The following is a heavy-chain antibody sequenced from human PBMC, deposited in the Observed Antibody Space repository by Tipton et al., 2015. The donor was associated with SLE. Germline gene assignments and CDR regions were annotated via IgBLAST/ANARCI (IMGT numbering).Heavy chain of an antibody. V-gene: IGHV4-61*09. CDR2: FYTSGST. CDR1: GGSINGGSYY. J-gene: IGHJ5*02. D-gene: IGHD4-17*01. CDR3: ARLPTGFPNWFDP. Sequence: TLSLTCSVSGGSINGGSYYWNWIRQPAGKGLEWIGYFYTSGSTNYNPSLESRVTISVDASKNQFSLKLSSVTAADTAVYYCARLPTGFPNWFDPWGQGTLVTVSS.